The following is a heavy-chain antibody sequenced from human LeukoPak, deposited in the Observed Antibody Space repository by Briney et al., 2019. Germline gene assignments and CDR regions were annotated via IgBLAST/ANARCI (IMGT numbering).Heavy chain of an antibody. CDR3: ARDDYGGPQYYYMDV. CDR2: INPNSGGT. CDR1: GYTFTCYY. V-gene: IGHV1-2*02. J-gene: IGHJ6*03. D-gene: IGHD4-17*01. Sequence: ASVKLSCKASGYTFTCYYMHWVRHAPPQGLERMGWINPNSGGTNYAQKFQGRVTMTRDTSISTAYMELSRLRSDDTAVYYCARDDYGGPQYYYMDVWGKGTTVTVSS.